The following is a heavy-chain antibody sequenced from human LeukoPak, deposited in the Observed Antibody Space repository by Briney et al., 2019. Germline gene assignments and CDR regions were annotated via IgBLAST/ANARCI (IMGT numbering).Heavy chain of an antibody. J-gene: IGHJ4*02. Sequence: GGSLRLSCAVSGFTFSSYWMHWVRQAPGKGLVWVSHIKTDGSTTAYADSVKGRFTISRDNAKNTLYLQMNSLRAEDTGVYYCARRGESASYGDYRFDYWGQGTLVTVSS. CDR2: IKTDGSTT. CDR1: GFTFSSYW. V-gene: IGHV3-74*01. CDR3: ARRGESASYGDYRFDY. D-gene: IGHD4-17*01.